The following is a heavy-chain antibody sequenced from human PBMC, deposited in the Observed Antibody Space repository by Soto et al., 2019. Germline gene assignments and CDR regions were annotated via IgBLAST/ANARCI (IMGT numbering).Heavy chain of an antibody. CDR1: GFTFSSYA. J-gene: IGHJ4*02. CDR3: SNLLPTDFWSGSSGPNFDY. Sequence: PGGSLRLSCAASGFTFSSYAMSWVRQAPGKGLEWVSAISGSGGSTYYADSVKGRFTISRDNSKNTLYLQMNSLRAEDTAVYYCSNLLPTDFWSGSSGPNFDYWGQGTLVTVSS. D-gene: IGHD3-3*01. CDR2: ISGSGGST. V-gene: IGHV3-23*01.